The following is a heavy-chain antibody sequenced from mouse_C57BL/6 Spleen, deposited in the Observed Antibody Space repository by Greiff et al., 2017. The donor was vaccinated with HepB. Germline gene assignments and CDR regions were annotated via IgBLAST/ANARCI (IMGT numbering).Heavy chain of an antibody. CDR2: INPNNGRT. CDR1: GYTFTDYN. D-gene: IGHD2-4*01. V-gene: IGHV1-22*01. CDR3: ARGRDDYDAFAY. J-gene: IGHJ3*01. Sequence: EVQLQQSGPELVKPGASVKMSCKASGYTFTDYNMHWVKQSHGKSLEWIGYINPNNGRTSYNQKFKGKATLTVNKSSSTAYMELRSLTSEDSAVYYCARGRDDYDAFAYWGQGTLVTVSA.